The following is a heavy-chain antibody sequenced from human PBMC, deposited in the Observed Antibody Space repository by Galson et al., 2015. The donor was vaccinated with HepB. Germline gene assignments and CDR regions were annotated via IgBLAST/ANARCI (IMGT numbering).Heavy chain of an antibody. Sequence: SVKVSCKAYGGTFSSYAFTWVRQVPGQGLEWRGGIIPIYGTANHAQKFQGSVTITADESTSTTYMEVSSLRSDETAVYYCARGEYYFWTVDEPSGRWLDPWGQGTLVTVSS. CDR3: ARGEYYFWTVDEPSGRWLDP. CDR1: GGTFSSYA. D-gene: IGHD3/OR15-3a*01. V-gene: IGHV1-69*13. CDR2: IIPIYGTA. J-gene: IGHJ5*02.